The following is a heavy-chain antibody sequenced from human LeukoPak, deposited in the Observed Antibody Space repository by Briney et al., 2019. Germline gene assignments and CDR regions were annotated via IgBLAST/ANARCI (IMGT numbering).Heavy chain of an antibody. CDR2: INPNSGGT. CDR3: ARDDFRKQAFDI. D-gene: IGHD3-3*01. CDR1: GYTFTGYY. V-gene: IGHV1-2*02. J-gene: IGHJ3*02. Sequence: ASVKVSCKASGYTFTGYYMHWVRQAPGQGLEWMGWINPNSGGTNYAQKFQGRVTMTRDTSISTAYMELSSLRSEDTAVYYCARDDFRKQAFDIWGQGTMVTVSS.